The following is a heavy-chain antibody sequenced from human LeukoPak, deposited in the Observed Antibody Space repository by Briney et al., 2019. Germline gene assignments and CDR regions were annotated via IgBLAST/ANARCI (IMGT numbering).Heavy chain of an antibody. V-gene: IGHV1-2*02. CDR3: ARDYYGSGSYYQLGY. Sequence: ASVKVSCKASGYTFTGYYMHWVRQAPGQGLEWMGWINPNSGGTKYAQKFQGRVTMTRDTSITTVYMELSSLRSDDTAVCYCARDYYGSGSYYQLGYWGQGTLVTVSS. CDR1: GYTFTGYY. CDR2: INPNSGGT. J-gene: IGHJ4*02. D-gene: IGHD3-10*01.